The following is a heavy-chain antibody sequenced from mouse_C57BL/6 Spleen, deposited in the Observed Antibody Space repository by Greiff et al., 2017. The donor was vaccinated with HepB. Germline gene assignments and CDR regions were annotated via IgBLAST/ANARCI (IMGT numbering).Heavy chain of an antibody. CDR3: ARLGLYYFDY. V-gene: IGHV5-9*01. Sequence: VKLVESGGGLVKPGGSLKLSCAASGFTFSSYTMSWVRQTPEKRLEWVATISGGGGNTYYPDSVKGRFTISRDNAKNTLYLQMSSLRSEDTALYYCARLGLYYFDYWGQGTTLTVSS. CDR1: GFTFSSYT. CDR2: ISGGGGNT. J-gene: IGHJ2*01.